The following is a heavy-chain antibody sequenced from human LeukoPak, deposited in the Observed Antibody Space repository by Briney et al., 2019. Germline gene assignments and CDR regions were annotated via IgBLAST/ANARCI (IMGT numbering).Heavy chain of an antibody. Sequence: PSETLSLTCSVSSGSFSSGSYYWSWIRQPPGEGLEWIGYIYYSGSTNYNPSLKSRVTIAADTSKNQFSLKLSSVTAADTAVYYCARARAGGIFDYWGQGTLVTVSS. J-gene: IGHJ4*02. CDR1: SGSFSSGSYY. D-gene: IGHD3-10*01. CDR2: IYYSGST. CDR3: ARARAGGIFDY. V-gene: IGHV4-61*01.